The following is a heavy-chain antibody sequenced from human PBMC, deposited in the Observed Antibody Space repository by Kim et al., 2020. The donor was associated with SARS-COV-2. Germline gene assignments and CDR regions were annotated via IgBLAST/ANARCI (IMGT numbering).Heavy chain of an antibody. V-gene: IGHV3-23*01. CDR1: GFTFSSYA. D-gene: IGHD1-26*01. J-gene: IGHJ4*02. CDR3: ARDRVGATGSDY. CDR2: ISGSGGST. Sequence: GGSLRLSCAASGFTFSSYAMSWVRQAPGKGLEWVSAISGSGGSTYYADSVKGRFTISRDNSKNTLYLQMNSLRAEDTAVYYCARDRVGATGSDYWGQGTLVTVSS.